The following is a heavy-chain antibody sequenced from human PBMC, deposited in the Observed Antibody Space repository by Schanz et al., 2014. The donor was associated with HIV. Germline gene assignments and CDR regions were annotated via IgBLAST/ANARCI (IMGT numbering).Heavy chain of an antibody. CDR2: ILRLSGTP. V-gene: IGHV1-69*01. Sequence: QVPLVQSGAEVKKPGSSVKVSCKAFGGTFSSYAISWVRQALGQGPEWMGGILRLSGTPTYAQEFQDRVTITADESTNTAYLELRSLRSGDTAVYYCARGGYYEDEEGYSIDSFDVWGPGTVVTVS. CDR1: GGTFSSYA. J-gene: IGHJ3*01. D-gene: IGHD3-16*01. CDR3: ARGGYYEDEEGYSIDSFDV.